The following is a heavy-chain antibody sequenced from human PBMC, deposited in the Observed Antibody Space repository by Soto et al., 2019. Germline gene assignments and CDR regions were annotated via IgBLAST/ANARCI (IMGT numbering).Heavy chain of an antibody. CDR3: ATWHEREHAYDV. V-gene: IGHV3-53*01. Sequence: DVQLVESGGGLIQPGESLRLSCAAFGLTISGKKYVAWVRQAPGKGLEWVSALYDVDGSFYADSVKGRFTTSSDSSKTTVYLQMHDLIPDDTAVYYCATWHEREHAYDVWGQGTTVTVSS. CDR2: LYDVDGS. CDR1: GLTISGKKY. J-gene: IGHJ3*01. D-gene: IGHD1-1*01.